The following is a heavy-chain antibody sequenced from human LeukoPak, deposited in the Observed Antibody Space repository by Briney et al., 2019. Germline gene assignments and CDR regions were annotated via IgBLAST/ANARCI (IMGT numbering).Heavy chain of an antibody. J-gene: IGHJ4*02. D-gene: IGHD6-13*01. CDR1: GGSISSYY. Sequence: SETLSLTCTVSGGSISSYYWSWIRQPPGKGLEWIGYIYYSGSTNYNPSLKSRVTISVDTSKNQFSLKLSSVTAADTVVYYCARDSGSSRGFDYWGQGTLVTVSS. CDR2: IYYSGST. V-gene: IGHV4-59*01. CDR3: ARDSGSSRGFDY.